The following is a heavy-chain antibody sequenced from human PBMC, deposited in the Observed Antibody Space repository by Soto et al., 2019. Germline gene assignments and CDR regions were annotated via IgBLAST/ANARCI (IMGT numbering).Heavy chain of an antibody. CDR3: ARDGGFGELKY. CDR2: IIPVFGTT. Sequence: QVQLVQSGAELKKTGYSVKVSCKASGDTFSGYPIKWVRQAPGEGLEWMGRIIPVFGTTNDAQRFEGRVTFTADESTNTAYMELRGLLSEDTAVYYCARDGGFGELKYWGPGTLVTVSS. CDR1: GDTFSGYP. V-gene: IGHV1-69*18. D-gene: IGHD3-10*01. J-gene: IGHJ4*02.